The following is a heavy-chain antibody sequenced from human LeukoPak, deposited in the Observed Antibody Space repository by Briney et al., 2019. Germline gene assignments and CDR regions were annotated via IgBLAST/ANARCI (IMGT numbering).Heavy chain of an antibody. CDR3: TRRRGNQQPIDY. CDR2: ISGGGIGI. Sequence: GGSLRLSCAASGIIFSNYAMSWVRQAPGKGLEWVSAISGGGIGIYYADSLKGRFTISRDDSKNTLYLQMNSLRAEDTAVYYCTRRRGNQQPIDYWGQGTLVTVSS. J-gene: IGHJ4*02. CDR1: GIIFSNYA. V-gene: IGHV3-23*01. D-gene: IGHD2-2*01.